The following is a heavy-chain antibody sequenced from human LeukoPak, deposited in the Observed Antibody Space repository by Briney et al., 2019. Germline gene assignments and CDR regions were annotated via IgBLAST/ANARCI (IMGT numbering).Heavy chain of an antibody. CDR2: ISSSGSTI. CDR3: ARREYPDAFDI. D-gene: IGHD2-2*01. CDR1: GFTFSDYY. Sequence: GGSLRLSCAASGFTFSDYYMSWIRQAPGKGLEWVSYISSSGSTIYYADSVKGRFTISRDNAKNSLYLQMNSLGAEDTAVYYCARREYPDAFDIWGQGTMVTVSS. J-gene: IGHJ3*02. V-gene: IGHV3-11*04.